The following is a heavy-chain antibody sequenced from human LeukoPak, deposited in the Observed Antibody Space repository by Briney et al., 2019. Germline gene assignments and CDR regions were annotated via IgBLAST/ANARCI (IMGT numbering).Heavy chain of an antibody. V-gene: IGHV3-11*06. CDR3: ARVGSIAAAGTPDY. J-gene: IGHJ4*02. CDR1: GGSITGYY. CDR2: ISSSSGHT. Sequence: LSLTCTVSGGSITGYYWSWIRQTPGKGLEWVSYISSSSGHTEYADSVKGRFTVSRDNAKNSLFLQLNSLRADDTAVYYCARVGSIAAAGTPDYWGQGTPVTVSS. D-gene: IGHD6-13*01.